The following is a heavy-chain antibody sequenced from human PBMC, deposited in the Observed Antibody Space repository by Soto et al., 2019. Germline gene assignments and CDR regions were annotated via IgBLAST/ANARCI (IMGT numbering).Heavy chain of an antibody. CDR2: INHSGSS. V-gene: IGHV4-34*01. CDR1: GGSFSGYY. CDR3: VRRGYGKNGSPYPSFDY. J-gene: IGHJ4*02. Sequence: SETLSLTCAVYGGSFSGYYWSWIRQPPGKGLEWIGEINHSGSSNHNPSLKSRVTISVDTSKNQFSLRLSSVTAADTAVYYCVRRGYGKNGSPYPSFDYWSKGTLVTFCS. D-gene: IGHD1-26*01.